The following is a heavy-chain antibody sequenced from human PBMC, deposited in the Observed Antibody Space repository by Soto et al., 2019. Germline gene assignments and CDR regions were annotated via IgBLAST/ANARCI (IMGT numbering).Heavy chain of an antibody. CDR1: GFTFSSYA. CDR2: ISGSGGST. CDR3: AKGKDYGDYYFDY. D-gene: IGHD4-17*01. J-gene: IGHJ4*02. V-gene: IGHV3-23*01. Sequence: GGSLRLSCAASGFTFSSYAMSWVRQAPGKGLEWVSAISGSGGSTYYADSVKGRFTISRDNAKNTLYLQMNSLRAEDTAVYYYAKGKDYGDYYFDYWGQGTLVTVSS.